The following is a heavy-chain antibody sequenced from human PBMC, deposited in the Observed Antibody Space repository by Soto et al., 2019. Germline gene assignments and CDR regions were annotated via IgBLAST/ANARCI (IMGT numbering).Heavy chain of an antibody. CDR2: VHGGGST. CDR1: GFTVSNNH. J-gene: IGHJ4*02. CDR3: AGRLTTAARLDY. Sequence: VQLVESGGGLIQPGGSLRLSCAASGFTVSNNHMTWVRQAAGKGLELVSFVHGGGSTSYADSVKGRFTISRDNSQETLYLQMDRLRGGDTARYYVAGRLTTAARLDYWGRGTLVTVSS. V-gene: IGHV3-53*01. D-gene: IGHD3-16*01.